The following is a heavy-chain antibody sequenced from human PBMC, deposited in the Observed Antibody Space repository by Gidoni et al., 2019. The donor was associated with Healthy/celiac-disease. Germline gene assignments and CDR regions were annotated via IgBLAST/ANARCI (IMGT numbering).Heavy chain of an antibody. J-gene: IGHJ4*02. CDR1: GGPISSSSYY. CDR2: IYYSGST. CDR3: ARDPGRIAAAGENY. Sequence: QLQLQESGPGLVTPSAPLSLTCPVSGGPISSSSYYWGWIRQPPGKGLEWIGSIYYSGSTYYNPSLKSRVTISVDTSKNQFSLKLSSVTAADTAVYYCARDPGRIAAAGENYWGQGTLVTVSS. D-gene: IGHD6-13*01. V-gene: IGHV4-39*07.